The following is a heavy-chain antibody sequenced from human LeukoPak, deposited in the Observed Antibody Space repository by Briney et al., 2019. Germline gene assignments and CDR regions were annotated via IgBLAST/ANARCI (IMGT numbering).Heavy chain of an antibody. CDR3: ARGELRYFDWLSSRAPPLDY. CDR2: IDHAGTT. V-gene: IGHV4-39*01. Sequence: SETLSLTCVVSGGSIITNDYWWGWIRQPPGKGLEWIGTIDHAGTTFYNVSLKSRVTISVDTPNNQFSLRLNSVGAADTAVYYCARGELRYFDWLSSRAPPLDYWGQGTLVTVSS. D-gene: IGHD3-9*01. CDR1: GGSIITNDYW. J-gene: IGHJ4*02.